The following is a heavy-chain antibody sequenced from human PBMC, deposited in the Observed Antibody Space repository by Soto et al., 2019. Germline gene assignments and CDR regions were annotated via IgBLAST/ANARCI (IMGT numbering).Heavy chain of an antibody. CDR1: GFTFSSYA. CDR2: ITGGGENT. CDR3: AKGRLAVAAPYSWFDP. J-gene: IGHJ5*02. Sequence: EVKLLESGGGLVQPGGSLRLSCAASGFTFSSYAMSWVRQAPGKGLEWVSSITGGGENTHYADSVKGRFTISRDNSKNTLSLQMNSLRVEYTAVYHCAKGRLAVAAPYSWFDPWGQGTLVTVSS. V-gene: IGHV3-23*01. D-gene: IGHD6-19*01.